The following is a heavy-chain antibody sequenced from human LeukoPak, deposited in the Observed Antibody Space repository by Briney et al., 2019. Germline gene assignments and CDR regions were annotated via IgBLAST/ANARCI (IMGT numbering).Heavy chain of an antibody. J-gene: IGHJ5*02. D-gene: IGHD6-6*01. CDR3: AKGSRVGTSSYNWFDP. V-gene: IGHV3-9*01. CDR2: ISWNSGSI. Sequence: GGSLRLSCAASGFTFDDYAMHWVRQAPGKGLEWVSGISWNSGSIGYADSVKGRFTISRDNAKNSLYLQMNSLRAEDTALYYCAKGSRVGTSSYNWFDPWGQGTLVTVSS. CDR1: GFTFDDYA.